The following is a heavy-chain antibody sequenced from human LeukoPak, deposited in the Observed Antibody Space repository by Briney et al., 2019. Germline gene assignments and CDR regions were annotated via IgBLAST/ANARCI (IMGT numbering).Heavy chain of an antibody. CDR1: GFTSSSYS. CDR3: AKVTGSGSYLADAFDI. CDR2: ISGSGDST. Sequence: GGSLRLSCAAPGFTSSSYSMNWVRQAPGKGLEWVSAISGSGDSTYHADSVRGRFTVSRDNSKNTLYLQMKSLSAEDTAVYYCAKVTGSGSYLADAFDIWGHGTVVTVSS. D-gene: IGHD3-10*01. J-gene: IGHJ3*02. V-gene: IGHV3-23*01.